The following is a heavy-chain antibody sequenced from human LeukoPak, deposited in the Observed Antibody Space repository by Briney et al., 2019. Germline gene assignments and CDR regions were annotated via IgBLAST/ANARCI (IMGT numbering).Heavy chain of an antibody. J-gene: IGHJ5*02. CDR2: INPSGGST. D-gene: IGHD6-19*01. CDR1: GYTFTSYY. CDR3: AREREAWLVRGWFDP. Sequence: ASVKVSCKASGYTFTSYYMHWVRQAPGQGIEWMGLINPSGGSTSYAQKFQGRVTMTRHTSTSTVYMELSSLRSEDTAVYYCAREREAWLVRGWFDPWGQGTLVTVSS. V-gene: IGHV1-46*03.